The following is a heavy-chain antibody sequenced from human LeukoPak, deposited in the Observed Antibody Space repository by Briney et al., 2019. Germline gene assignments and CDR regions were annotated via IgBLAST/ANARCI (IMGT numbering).Heavy chain of an antibody. CDR2: IYYSGST. Sequence: SETLSLTCTVSGGSISSGDYYWSWIRQPPGKGLEWIGYIYYSGSTYYNPSLKSRVTISVDTSKNQFSLKLSSVTAADTAVYYCARPNGSGSSTWFDPWGQGTLVTVSS. CDR1: GGSISSGDYY. V-gene: IGHV4-30-4*02. J-gene: IGHJ5*02. D-gene: IGHD3-10*01. CDR3: ARPNGSGSSTWFDP.